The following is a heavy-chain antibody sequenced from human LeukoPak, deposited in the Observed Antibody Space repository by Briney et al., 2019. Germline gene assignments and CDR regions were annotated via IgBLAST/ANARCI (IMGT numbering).Heavy chain of an antibody. CDR2: ISGSGGST. CDR3: AKEALGAVAGPI. V-gene: IGHV3-23*01. J-gene: IGHJ4*02. CDR1: GYTFSSYA. Sequence: ASVKVSCKASGYTFSSYAMSWVRQAPGKGLEWVSAISGSGGSTYYADSVKGRFTISRDNSKNTLYLQMNSLRAEDTAVYYCAKEALGAVAGPIWGQVTLVTVSS. D-gene: IGHD6-19*01.